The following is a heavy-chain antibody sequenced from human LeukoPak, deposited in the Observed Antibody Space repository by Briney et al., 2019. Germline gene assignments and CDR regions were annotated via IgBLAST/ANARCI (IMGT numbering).Heavy chain of an antibody. D-gene: IGHD6-19*01. Sequence: PSETLSLTCTVSGGSISSYYWSWIRQPPGKGLEWIGYIYYSGSTNYNPSLKSRVTISVDTSKNQFSLKLSSVTAADTAVYYCARVSEVAGPPAVDYWGQGTLVTVSS. CDR2: IYYSGST. CDR3: ARVSEVAGPPAVDY. CDR1: GGSISSYY. V-gene: IGHV4-59*01. J-gene: IGHJ4*02.